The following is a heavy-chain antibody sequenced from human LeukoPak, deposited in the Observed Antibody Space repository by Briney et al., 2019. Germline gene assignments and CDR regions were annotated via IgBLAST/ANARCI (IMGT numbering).Heavy chain of an antibody. J-gene: IGHJ4*02. Sequence: GGSLTLSCAASGLSFSDYYMSWIRQAPGKGLEWVSYISSSSSYTNYPDPVKRRITIPRDNAINSLYLQMNILRAEDTAVYYCAKASSSYLWFGESYFDYWGQGTLVTVSS. D-gene: IGHD3-10*01. V-gene: IGHV3-11*06. CDR2: ISSSSSYT. CDR3: AKASSSYLWFGESYFDY. CDR1: GLSFSDYY.